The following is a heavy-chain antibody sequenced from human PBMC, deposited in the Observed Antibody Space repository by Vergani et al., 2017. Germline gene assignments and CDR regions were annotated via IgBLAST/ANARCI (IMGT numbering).Heavy chain of an antibody. CDR1: GYTFTSYG. J-gene: IGHJ4*02. Sequence: QVQLVQSGAEVKKPGASVKVSCKASGYTFTSYGISWVRQATGQGLEWMGWMNPNSGNTGYAQKFQGRVTMTRNTSISTAYMELSSLRSEDTAVYYCAREVEGDWGFDYWGQGTLVTVSS. D-gene: IGHD7-27*01. CDR2: MNPNSGNT. CDR3: AREVEGDWGFDY. V-gene: IGHV1-8*02.